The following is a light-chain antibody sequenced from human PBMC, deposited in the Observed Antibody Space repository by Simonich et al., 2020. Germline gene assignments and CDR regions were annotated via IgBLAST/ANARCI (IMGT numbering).Light chain of an antibody. Sequence: EIVLTQSPGTLSLSQGERATLSCRASQSVSSNLAWYQQKPGQAPRLLIYGASTRATGIPARFSGSGSGTEFTLTISSLQSEDFAVYYCQQYNNWPPWTFGQGTKVEIK. CDR1: QSVSSN. CDR3: QQYNNWPPWT. V-gene: IGKV3-15*01. CDR2: GAS. J-gene: IGKJ1*01.